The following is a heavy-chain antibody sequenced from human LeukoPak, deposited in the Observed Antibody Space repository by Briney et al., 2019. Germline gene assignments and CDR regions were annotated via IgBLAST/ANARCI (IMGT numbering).Heavy chain of an antibody. D-gene: IGHD3-22*01. CDR1: GGSISNYY. J-gene: IGHJ4*02. V-gene: IGHV4-59*01. Sequence: SETLSLTCSVSGGSISNYYWSWIRQPPGKGLEWVAYIHYSGNTNYNPSLKSRVIISVDTSKNQFSLKLASVTAADPAVYYCARVDDTSGYFYKFDYWGQGTLVTVSS. CDR3: ARVDDTSGYFYKFDY. CDR2: IHYSGNT.